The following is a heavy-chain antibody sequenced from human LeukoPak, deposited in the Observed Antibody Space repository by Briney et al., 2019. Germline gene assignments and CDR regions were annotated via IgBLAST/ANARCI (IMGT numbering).Heavy chain of an antibody. D-gene: IGHD3-3*01. J-gene: IGHJ3*02. CDR2: ISAYNGNT. V-gene: IGHV1-18*01. Sequence: ASVKVSCKASGYTFTSYGISWVRQAPGQGLEWMGWISAYNGNTNYAQKLQGRVTMTTDTSTSTAYMELRGLRSDDTAVYYCARDSTYYDFWSGYYFAPRAFDIWGQGTMVTASS. CDR3: ARDSTYYDFWSGYYFAPRAFDI. CDR1: GYTFTSYG.